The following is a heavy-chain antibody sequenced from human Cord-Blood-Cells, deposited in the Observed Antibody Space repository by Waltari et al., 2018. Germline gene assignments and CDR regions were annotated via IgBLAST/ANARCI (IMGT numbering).Heavy chain of an antibody. CDR2: ISSSGSTI. V-gene: IGHV3-11*04. CDR3: ARESLGGAFDI. Sequence: QVQLVESGGGLVKHGGYLRLACAASGFTFSDSYLSWIRQAPGKGLKWVSYISSSGSTIYYADSVKGRFTISRDNAKNSLYLQMNSLRAEDTAVYYCARESLGGAFDIWGQGTMVTVSS. CDR1: GFTFSDSY. D-gene: IGHD7-27*01. J-gene: IGHJ3*02.